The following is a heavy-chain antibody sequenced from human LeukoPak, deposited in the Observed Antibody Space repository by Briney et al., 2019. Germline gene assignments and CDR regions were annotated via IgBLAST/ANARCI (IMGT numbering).Heavy chain of an antibody. CDR3: ARDGDYDLWSGYHAIYVMDV. Sequence: GGSLRLSCAASGFTFSSYAMHWVRQAPGKGLEWVAVISYDGSNKYYADSVKGRFTVSRDNSKNTLYLQMNSLRAEDTAVYYCARDGDYDLWSGYHAIYVMDVWGQGTTVTVSS. CDR1: GFTFSSYA. D-gene: IGHD3-3*01. CDR2: ISYDGSNK. J-gene: IGHJ6*02. V-gene: IGHV3-30-3*01.